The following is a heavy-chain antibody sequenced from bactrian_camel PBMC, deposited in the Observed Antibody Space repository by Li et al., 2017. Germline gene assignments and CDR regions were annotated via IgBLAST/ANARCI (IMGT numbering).Heavy chain of an antibody. CDR1: GFTFSQYY. D-gene: IGHD5*01. V-gene: IGHV3-2*01. CDR3: AADLFRVTACGAGYVPDFPY. CDR2: IYSDGSKK. J-gene: IGHJ6*01. Sequence: HVQLVESGGGEVQPGGSLRLSCLGSGFTFSQYYMSWVRQAPGKGLEWVSSIYSDGSKKWYADSVKGRFTISRDNAKNTVYLQMNSLKPEDTAMYYCAADLFRVTACGAGYVPDFPYRGRGTQVTVS.